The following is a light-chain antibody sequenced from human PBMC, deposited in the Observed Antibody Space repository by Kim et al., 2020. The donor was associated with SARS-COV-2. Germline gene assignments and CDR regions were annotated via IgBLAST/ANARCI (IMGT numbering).Light chain of an antibody. CDR3: QAWDNSAVG. V-gene: IGLV3-1*01. CDR1: KLGAKY. Sequence: SYELTQPPSVSVSPGQTASITCSGDKLGAKYACWYQQKPGQSPVLVIYQDSKRPSGIPERFSGSNSGNTATLTISGTQAMDEADYYCQAWDNSAVGFGGG. CDR2: QDS. J-gene: IGLJ2*01.